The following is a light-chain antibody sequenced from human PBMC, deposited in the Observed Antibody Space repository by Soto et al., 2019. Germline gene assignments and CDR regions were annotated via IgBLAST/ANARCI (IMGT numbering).Light chain of an antibody. Sequence: EIVLTQSPGTLSLSPGERVTLSCRASQSIYNNYLAWYQQKPGQAPRLLMYGASTRITGIPDRFSGSGSGTDFTLTIHRLEPEDFAVYYCQHYVNSPRTFGQGTKVEIK. CDR1: QSIYNNY. CDR2: GAS. J-gene: IGKJ1*01. V-gene: IGKV3-20*01. CDR3: QHYVNSPRT.